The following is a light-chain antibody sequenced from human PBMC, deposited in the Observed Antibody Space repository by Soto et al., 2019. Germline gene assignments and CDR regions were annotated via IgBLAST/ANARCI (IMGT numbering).Light chain of an antibody. CDR1: SSDVGGYNY. J-gene: IGLJ1*01. CDR2: DVR. CDR3: CSYAGSYTYV. Sequence: QSALTQPRSVSGSPGQSVTISCTGTSSDVGGYNYVSWHQQHPGKAPKLMIYDVRKWPSGVPDRFSGSKSGNTASLTISGLQAEDEADYYCCSYAGSYTYVFGTGTKVTVL. V-gene: IGLV2-11*01.